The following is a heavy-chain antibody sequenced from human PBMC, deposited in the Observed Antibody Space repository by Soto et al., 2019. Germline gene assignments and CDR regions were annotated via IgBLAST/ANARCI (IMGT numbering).Heavy chain of an antibody. D-gene: IGHD2-2*01. CDR3: ARARFCTSTSCYHYFDY. J-gene: IGHJ4*02. V-gene: IGHV4-59*01. Sequence: KTSETLSLTCTVSGGSISSSSWSWIRQPPGRGLEWIGYIYNNGRTDYNPSLKSRVTISVDTSKNHFSLKLSSVTPADTAVYYCARARFCTSTSCYHYFDYWGLGTLVTVSS. CDR2: IYNNGRT. CDR1: GGSISSSS.